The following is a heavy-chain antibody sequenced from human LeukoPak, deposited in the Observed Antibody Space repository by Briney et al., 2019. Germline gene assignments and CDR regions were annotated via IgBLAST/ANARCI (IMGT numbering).Heavy chain of an antibody. V-gene: IGHV4-4*07. CDR1: GGSISSYY. CDR2: IYTSGST. CDR3: ARDHVWESDAFDI. D-gene: IGHD1-26*01. Sequence: PSENLSLTCTVSGGSISSYYWRWLGQPAGKGLEWIGRIYTSGSTNYNTSLKSRVPMSVDTSKNQFSLKLSSVTAADTAVYYCARDHVWESDAFDIWGQGTMVTVSS. J-gene: IGHJ3*02.